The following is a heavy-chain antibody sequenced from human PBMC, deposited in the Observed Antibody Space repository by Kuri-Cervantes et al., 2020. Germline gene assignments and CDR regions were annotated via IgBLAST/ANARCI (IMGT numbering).Heavy chain of an antibody. V-gene: IGHV3-7*01. Sequence: GESLKISCAASGFTFSSYWMSWVRQAPGKGLEWVANIKQDGSEKYYVDSVKGRFTISRDNAKNSLYLQMNSLRAEDTAVYYCARDDGSGTSYYYYGMDVWGQGTTVTVSS. CDR1: GFTFSSYW. CDR2: IKQDGSEK. CDR3: ARDDGSGTSYYYYGMDV. J-gene: IGHJ6*02. D-gene: IGHD3-10*01.